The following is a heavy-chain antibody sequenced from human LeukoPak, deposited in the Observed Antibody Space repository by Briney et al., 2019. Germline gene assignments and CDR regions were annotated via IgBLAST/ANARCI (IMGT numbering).Heavy chain of an antibody. V-gene: IGHV4-39*07. J-gene: IGHJ4*02. Sequence: PSETLSLTCTVSGGSISSSSYYWGWIRQPPGKGLEWIGSIYYSGSTYYNPSLKGRVTISLDMSKNQFSLRLTSVTAADTAVYYCARETNNWALDYWGQGTLVTVSS. CDR1: GGSISSSSYY. CDR2: IYYSGST. CDR3: ARETNNWALDY. D-gene: IGHD1-20*01.